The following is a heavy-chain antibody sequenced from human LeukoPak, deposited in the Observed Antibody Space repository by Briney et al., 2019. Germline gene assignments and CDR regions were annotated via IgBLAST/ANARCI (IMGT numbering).Heavy chain of an antibody. V-gene: IGHV3-21*01. CDR2: ISSSSSYI. J-gene: IGHJ4*02. Sequence: TGGSLRLSCAASGFTFSSYSMNWVRQAPGKGLEWVSSISSSSSYIYYADSVKGRFTISRDNAKNSLYLQMNSLRAEDTAVYYCARGGPGATYFDYWGQGTLVTVSS. CDR3: ARGGPGATYFDY. CDR1: GFTFSSYS. D-gene: IGHD7-27*01.